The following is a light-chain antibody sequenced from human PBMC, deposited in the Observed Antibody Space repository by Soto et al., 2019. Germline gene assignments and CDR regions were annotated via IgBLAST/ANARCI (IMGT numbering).Light chain of an antibody. CDR1: SSDVGGYNY. V-gene: IGLV2-14*01. CDR2: EVS. CDR3: SSYTSSTTLV. Sequence: QSALTQPASVSGSPGQSITISCTGTSSDVGGYNYVSWYQQHPGKAPKLIIYEVSDRPSGVSNRFSGSKSGSTASLTISGLQAEDEADYYCSSYTSSTTLVFGTGTRSPS. J-gene: IGLJ1*01.